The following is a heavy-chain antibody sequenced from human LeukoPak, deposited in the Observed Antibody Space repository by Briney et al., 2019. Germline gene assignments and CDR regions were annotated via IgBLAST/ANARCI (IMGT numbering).Heavy chain of an antibody. Sequence: PGGSLRLSCAASGLTLNIYWMRWVRQAPGKGLEWVANIKQDGRETYYGDSVKGRFTISRDNAKNSLYLQMNSRGADDTAVYYCVTLLRRQFDYWGQGTLVTVSS. CDR2: IKQDGRET. CDR3: VTLLRRQFDY. V-gene: IGHV3-7*01. J-gene: IGHJ4*02. CDR1: GLTLNIYW.